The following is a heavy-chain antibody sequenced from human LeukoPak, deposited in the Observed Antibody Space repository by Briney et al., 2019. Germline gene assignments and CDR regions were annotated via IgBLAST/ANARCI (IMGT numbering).Heavy chain of an antibody. D-gene: IGHD2-15*01. Sequence: ASVKVSCKASGYTFTSYYMHWVRQAPGQGLEWMGIINPSGGSTSYAQKFQGRVTMTRDTSTSTVYIELSSLRSEDTAVYYCARGRYCSGGSCSLTGYFDYWGQGTLVTVSS. J-gene: IGHJ4*02. CDR3: ARGRYCSGGSCSLTGYFDY. CDR2: INPSGGST. CDR1: GYTFTSYY. V-gene: IGHV1-46*01.